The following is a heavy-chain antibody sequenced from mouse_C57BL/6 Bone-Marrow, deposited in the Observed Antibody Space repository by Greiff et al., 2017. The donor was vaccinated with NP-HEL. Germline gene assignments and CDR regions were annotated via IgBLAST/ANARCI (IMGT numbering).Heavy chain of an antibody. Sequence: DVKLQESGGGLVKPGGSLKLSCAASGFTFSSYTMSWVRQTPEKRLEWVATISGGGGNTYYPDSVKGRFTISRDNAKNTLYLQMSSLRSEDTALYYCARHTFLPYWYFDVWGTGTTVTVSS. V-gene: IGHV5-9*01. J-gene: IGHJ1*03. CDR3: ARHTFLPYWYFDV. CDR1: GFTFSSYT. CDR2: ISGGGGNT.